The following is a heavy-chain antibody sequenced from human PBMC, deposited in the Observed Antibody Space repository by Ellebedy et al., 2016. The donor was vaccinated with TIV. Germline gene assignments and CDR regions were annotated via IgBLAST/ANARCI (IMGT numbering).Heavy chain of an antibody. Sequence: ASVKVSXXASGGTFSSYAISWVRQAPGQGLEWMGRIIPILGIANYAQKFQGRVTITADKSTSTAYMELSSLRSEDTAVYYCARDYYGSGSYYNVYAFDIWGQGTMATVSS. CDR1: GGTFSSYA. V-gene: IGHV1-69*04. D-gene: IGHD3-10*01. CDR3: ARDYYGSGSYYNVYAFDI. J-gene: IGHJ3*02. CDR2: IIPILGIA.